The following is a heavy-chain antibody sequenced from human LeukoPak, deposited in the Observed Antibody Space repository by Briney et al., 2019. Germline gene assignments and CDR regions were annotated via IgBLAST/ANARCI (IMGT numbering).Heavy chain of an antibody. CDR3: ARDSVYSSSWYDPYYYYYMDV. J-gene: IGHJ6*03. Sequence: ASVKVSCKASGGTFSSYAINWVRQAPGQGLEWMGGIIPIFGTSNYAQKFQGRVTMTRDTSISTAYMELSRLRSDDTAVYYCARDSVYSSSWYDPYYYYYMDVWGKGTTVAVSS. CDR2: IIPIFGTS. D-gene: IGHD6-13*01. CDR1: GGTFSSYA. V-gene: IGHV1-69*05.